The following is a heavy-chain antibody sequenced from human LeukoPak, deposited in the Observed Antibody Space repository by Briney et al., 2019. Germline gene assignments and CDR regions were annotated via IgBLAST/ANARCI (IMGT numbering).Heavy chain of an antibody. Sequence: PGGSLRLSCAASGFTFSSSWMHWVRQAPGKGLVWVSRINSDGSSTSYADSMKGRFTISRDNAKNTLYLQMNSLRAEDTAVYYCARTRAGWYVDIWGQGAMVTVSS. CDR2: INSDGSST. V-gene: IGHV3-74*01. CDR3: ARTRAGWYVDI. J-gene: IGHJ3*02. D-gene: IGHD6-19*01. CDR1: GFTFSSSW.